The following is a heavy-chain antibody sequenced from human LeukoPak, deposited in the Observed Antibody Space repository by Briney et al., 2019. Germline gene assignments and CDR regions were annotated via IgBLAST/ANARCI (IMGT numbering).Heavy chain of an antibody. CDR2: ISSSSSYI. V-gene: IGHV3-21*01. J-gene: IGHJ4*02. CDR3: ARNPPVDSIAAAGNDY. Sequence: GGSLRLSCAASGFTFSSYSMNWVRQAPGKGLEWVSSISSSSSYIYYADSVKGRFTISRDNAKNSLYLQMNSLRAEDTAVYYCARNPPVDSIAAAGNDYWGQGTLVTVSS. CDR1: GFTFSSYS. D-gene: IGHD6-13*01.